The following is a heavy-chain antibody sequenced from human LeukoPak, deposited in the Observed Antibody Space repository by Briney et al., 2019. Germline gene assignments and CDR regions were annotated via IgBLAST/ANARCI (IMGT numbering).Heavy chain of an antibody. J-gene: IGHJ3*02. CDR3: ARLGIADAFDI. CDR1: GGSISNYY. CDR2: IYSSGST. D-gene: IGHD6-13*01. V-gene: IGHV4-4*07. Sequence: PSETLSLTCTVSGGSISNYYWSWIRQPAGKGLEWIGDIYSSGSTNYNPSLRSRVTISVDTSKNQFSLKLSSVTAADTAVYYCARLGIADAFDIWGQGTMVTVSS.